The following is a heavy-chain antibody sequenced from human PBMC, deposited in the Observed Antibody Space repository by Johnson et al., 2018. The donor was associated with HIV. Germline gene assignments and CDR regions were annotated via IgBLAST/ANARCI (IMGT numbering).Heavy chain of an antibody. CDR2: IKQDGSES. Sequence: VQLVESGGGLVQPGGSLRLSCAASGFTFSTYWMSWVRQAPGTGLAWVGSIKQDGSESYYVDSVQGRFTISRDNAKNSLYLQMNSLRAEDTAVYYCARDSRISLIVVVSRGGFDIWGQGTMVTVSS. CDR1: GFTFSTYW. J-gene: IGHJ3*02. CDR3: ARDSRISLIVVVSRGGFDI. V-gene: IGHV3-7*01. D-gene: IGHD3-22*01.